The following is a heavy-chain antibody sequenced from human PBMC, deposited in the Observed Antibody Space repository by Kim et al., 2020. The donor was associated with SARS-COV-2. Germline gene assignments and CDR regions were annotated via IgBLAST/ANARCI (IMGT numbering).Heavy chain of an antibody. D-gene: IGHD3-3*01. V-gene: IGHV4-34*01. J-gene: IGHJ6*03. CDR3: ARGTAWSGYSEHYYYYYYMDV. Sequence: SETLSLTCAVYGGSFSGYYWSWIRQPPGKGLEWIGEINHSGSTNYNPSLKSRVTISVDTSKNQFSLKLSSVTAADTAVYYCARGTAWSGYSEHYYYYYYMDVWGKGTTVTVSS. CDR2: INHSGST. CDR1: GGSFSGYY.